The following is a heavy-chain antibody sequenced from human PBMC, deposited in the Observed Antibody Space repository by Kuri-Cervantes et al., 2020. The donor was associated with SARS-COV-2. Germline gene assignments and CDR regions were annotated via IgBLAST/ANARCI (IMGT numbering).Heavy chain of an antibody. J-gene: IGHJ6*02. CDR3: ARERYGDYVSPYQYYGMDV. CDR2: IYSGGST. V-gene: IGHV3-53*01. Sequence: GESLKISCAASGLTVRSNYMSWVRQAPGRGLEWVSVIYSGGSTYYADSVKGRSTISRDSSKNMLYLQMNSLRAEDTAMYYCARERYGDYVSPYQYYGMDVWGQGTTVTVSS. D-gene: IGHD4-17*01. CDR1: GLTVRSNY.